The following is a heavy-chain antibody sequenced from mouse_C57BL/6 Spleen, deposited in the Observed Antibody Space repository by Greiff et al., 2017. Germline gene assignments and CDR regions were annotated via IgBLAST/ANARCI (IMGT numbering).Heavy chain of an antibody. D-gene: IGHD1-1*01. Sequence: QVQLQQSGAELVRPGASVTLSCKASGYTFTDYEMHWVKQTPVHGLEWIGAIDPETGGTAYNQKFKGKAILTADKSSSTAYMELRSLTSEDSAVYYCTRRLFYYGTRYFDVWGTGTTVTVSS. CDR2: IDPETGGT. CDR1: GYTFTDYE. J-gene: IGHJ1*03. V-gene: IGHV1-15*01. CDR3: TRRLFYYGTRYFDV.